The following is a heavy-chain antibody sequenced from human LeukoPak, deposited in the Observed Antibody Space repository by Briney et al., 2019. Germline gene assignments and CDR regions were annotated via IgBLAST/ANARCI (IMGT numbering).Heavy chain of an antibody. Sequence: GGSLRLSCAGSGFTFGSYAVSWVRQAPGKGLEWVSAISGSASTTYYADSVKGRFTISRDNSKNTLYLQMNSLRAEDTAVYYCVVLRLGYCGGGSCSTTDYWGQGTLVTVSS. CDR3: VVLRLGYCGGGSCSTTDY. CDR2: ISGSASTT. J-gene: IGHJ4*02. CDR1: GFTFGSYA. V-gene: IGHV3-23*01. D-gene: IGHD2-15*01.